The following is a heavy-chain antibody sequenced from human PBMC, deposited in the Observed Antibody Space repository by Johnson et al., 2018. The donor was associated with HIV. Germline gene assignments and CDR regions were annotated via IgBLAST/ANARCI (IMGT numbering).Heavy chain of an antibody. CDR1: GFTFDDYA. V-gene: IGHV3-9*01. Sequence: EVQLVESGGGLVQPGRSLRLSCGASGFTFDDYAMHWVRQAPGKGLEWVSGISWNSGSIGDADSVKGRFTISRDNAKNSLYLQMNSLRAEDTAVYYCARDGRGLDAFDIWGQGTVVTVSS. CDR3: ARDGRGLDAFDI. J-gene: IGHJ3*02. D-gene: IGHD3/OR15-3a*01. CDR2: ISWNSGSI.